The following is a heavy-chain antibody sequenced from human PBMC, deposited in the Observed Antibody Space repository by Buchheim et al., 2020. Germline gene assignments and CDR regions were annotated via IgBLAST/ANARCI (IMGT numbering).Heavy chain of an antibody. CDR2: INPNSGGT. CDR1: GYTFTGYY. V-gene: IGHV1-2*04. Sequence: QVQLVQSGAEVKKPGASVKVSCKASGYTFTGYYMHWVRQAPGQGLEWMGWINPNSGGTNYAQKFQGWVTMTRDPSISTAYMELSRLRSDDTAVYYCARDLGSGSYFRKRHYGMDVWGQGTT. J-gene: IGHJ6*02. D-gene: IGHD3-10*02. CDR3: ARDLGSGSYFRKRHYGMDV.